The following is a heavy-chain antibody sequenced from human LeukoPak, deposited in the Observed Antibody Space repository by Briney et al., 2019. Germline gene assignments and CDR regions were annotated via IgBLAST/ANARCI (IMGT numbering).Heavy chain of an antibody. CDR3: AKVFYDSSGYSNDYYYFDY. CDR1: GFTLSSYA. D-gene: IGHD3-22*01. Sequence: PGGSLRLSCAASGFTLSSYAMSWVRQAPGKGLEWVSAISGSGGSTYYADSVKGRFTISRNNSKNTLYLQMNSLRAEDTAVYYCAKVFYDSSGYSNDYYYFDYWGQGTLVTVSS. CDR2: ISGSGGST. V-gene: IGHV3-23*01. J-gene: IGHJ4*02.